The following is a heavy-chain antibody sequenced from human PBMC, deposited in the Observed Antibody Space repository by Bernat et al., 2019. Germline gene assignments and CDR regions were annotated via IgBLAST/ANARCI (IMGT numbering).Heavy chain of an antibody. D-gene: IGHD3-9*01. V-gene: IGHV3-23*01. J-gene: IGHJ3*02. CDR1: GFTFSSYA. Sequence: VQLLESGGGLVQPGGSLRLSCAASGFTFSSYAMSWVRQAPGKGLEWVSAISGSGGSTYYADSVKGRFTISRDNSKNTLYLQMNSLRAEDTAVYYCARTFRLRYFDSAGAFDIWGQGTMVTVSS. CDR3: ARTFRLRYFDSAGAFDI. CDR2: ISGSGGST.